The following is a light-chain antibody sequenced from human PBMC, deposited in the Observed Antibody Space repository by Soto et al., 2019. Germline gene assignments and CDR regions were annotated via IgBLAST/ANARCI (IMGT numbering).Light chain of an antibody. Sequence: VLTQPPSVSGAPGQRITISCTGSSSNIGAGYDVHWYRQLPGTAPKLLIFAGTKRPSGVPDRFSGSKSGTSASLAITGLQAEDEADYYCQSYDSSLSGLYVFGTGTKVT. J-gene: IGLJ1*01. CDR1: SSNIGAGYD. CDR2: AGT. CDR3: QSYDSSLSGLYV. V-gene: IGLV1-40*01.